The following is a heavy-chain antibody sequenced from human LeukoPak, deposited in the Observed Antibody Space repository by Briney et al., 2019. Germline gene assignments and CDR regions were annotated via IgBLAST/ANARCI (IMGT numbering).Heavy chain of an antibody. CDR3: ARDDGIVGATSFDY. V-gene: IGHV3-30*02. D-gene: IGHD1-26*01. CDR2: IRYDGSNK. J-gene: IGHJ4*02. Sequence: GGSLRLSCAASGFTFSSYGMHWVRQAPGKGLERVAFIRYDGSNKYYADSVKGRFTISRDNSKNTLYLQMNSLRAEDTAVYYCARDDGIVGATSFDYWGQGTLVTVSS. CDR1: GFTFSSYG.